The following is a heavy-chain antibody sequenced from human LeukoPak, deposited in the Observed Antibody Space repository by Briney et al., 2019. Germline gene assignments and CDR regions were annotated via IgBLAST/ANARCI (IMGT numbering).Heavy chain of an antibody. CDR1: GGSISSGDYS. CDR3: TRAQTY. CDR2: IYFSGST. Sequence: SETLSLTCTVSGGSISSGDYSGTGVRQHPGKGLEWIGHIYFSGSTSYNPSLKSRVTISLDTSKNQFSLKLRSVTAADTAVYYCTRAQTYWGQGTLVTVSS. V-gene: IGHV4-31*03. J-gene: IGHJ4*02.